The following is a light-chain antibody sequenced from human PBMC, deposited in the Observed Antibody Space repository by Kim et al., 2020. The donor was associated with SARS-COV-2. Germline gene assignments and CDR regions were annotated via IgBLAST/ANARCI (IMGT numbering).Light chain of an antibody. Sequence: DIVMTQSPDSLAVSLGERATINCKSSQSILYSSNNKNYLAWYQQKPGQPPKLLIYWASTRESGVPDRFSGSGSGTDFTLTISSLQAEDVAVYYCQQYYTFPETFGQGTKVDIK. CDR1: QSILYSSNNKNY. J-gene: IGKJ1*01. CDR2: WAS. CDR3: QQYYTFPET. V-gene: IGKV4-1*01.